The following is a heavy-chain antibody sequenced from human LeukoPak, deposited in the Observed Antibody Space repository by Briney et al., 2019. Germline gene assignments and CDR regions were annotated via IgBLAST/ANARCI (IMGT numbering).Heavy chain of an antibody. J-gene: IGHJ4*02. CDR1: GGSISSYY. Sequence: PSETLSLTCTVSGGSISSYYWSWIRQPPGTGLEWIGYIYYSGSTNYNPSLKSRVTISVDTSKNQFSLKLSSVTAADTAVYYCARENYDSSGYYYVRLIDYWGQGTLVTVSS. D-gene: IGHD3-22*01. CDR3: ARENYDSSGYYYVRLIDY. V-gene: IGHV4-59*01. CDR2: IYYSGST.